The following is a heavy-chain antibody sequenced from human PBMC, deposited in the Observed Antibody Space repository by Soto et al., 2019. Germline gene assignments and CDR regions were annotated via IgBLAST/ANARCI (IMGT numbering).Heavy chain of an antibody. J-gene: IGHJ3*02. Sequence: ASVKVSCEASGYTFTGYYMHCVRQAPGQGLEWMGWINPNSGGTNYAQKFQGWVTMTRDTSISTAYMELSRLRSDDTAVYYCAREHSGYEHDAFDIWGQGTMVTVSS. V-gene: IGHV1-2*04. CDR1: GYTFTGYY. D-gene: IGHD5-12*01. CDR2: INPNSGGT. CDR3: AREHSGYEHDAFDI.